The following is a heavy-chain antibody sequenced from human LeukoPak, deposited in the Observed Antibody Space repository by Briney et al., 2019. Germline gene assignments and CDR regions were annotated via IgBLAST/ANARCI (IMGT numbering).Heavy chain of an antibody. CDR3: ARRYYYGEPFDY. J-gene: IGHJ4*02. CDR2: IYHSGTT. CDR1: GYSISSGYY. D-gene: IGHD3-10*01. V-gene: IGHV4-38-2*01. Sequence: SETLSLTCAVSGYSISSGYYWGWIRQPPGKGLEWIGTIYHSGTTYYNPSLKSRVTISVDTSKNQFSLKLSSVTAADTAVYYCARRYYYGEPFDYWGQGTPVTVSS.